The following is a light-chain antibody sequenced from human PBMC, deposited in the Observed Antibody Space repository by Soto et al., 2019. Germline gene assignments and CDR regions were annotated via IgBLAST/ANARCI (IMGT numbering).Light chain of an antibody. J-gene: IGLJ2*01. CDR1: KLGDKY. CDR3: QAWDSSTVV. CDR2: QDS. V-gene: IGLV3-1*01. Sequence: SYELTQPPSVSVSPGQTASITCSGDKLGDKYACWYQQKPGQSPVLVIYQDSKRPSGTPERFSGSTSGNTATLTISGTQARDEAYYYCQAWDSSTVVFGGGTKLTVL.